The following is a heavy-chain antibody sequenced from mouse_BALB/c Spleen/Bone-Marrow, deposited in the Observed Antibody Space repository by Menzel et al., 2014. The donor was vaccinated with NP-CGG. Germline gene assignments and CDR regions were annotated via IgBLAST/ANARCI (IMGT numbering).Heavy chain of an antibody. J-gene: IGHJ2*01. Sequence: VQLKQSGAELVRPGTSVKVSCKASGYAFTNYLIEWVKQRPGQGLEWIGVINPGSGGTNYNEKFKGKATLTADKSSSTAYMQLSSLTSDDSAVYFCAREGYGYFHYWGQGTTLTVSS. CDR2: INPGSGGT. CDR1: GYAFTNYL. V-gene: IGHV1-54*01. CDR3: AREGYGYFHY. D-gene: IGHD2-10*02.